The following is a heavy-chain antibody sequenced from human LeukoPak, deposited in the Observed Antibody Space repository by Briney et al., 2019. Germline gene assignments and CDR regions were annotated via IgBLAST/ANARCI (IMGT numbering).Heavy chain of an antibody. CDR2: IWYDGSNR. CDR3: AKDPLGFCTRATCRYLDS. CDR1: GFTFSNYG. Sequence: GGSLRLSCAASGFTFSNYGMHWVRQAPGKGLEWVGFIWYDGSNRYYADSVKGRFTISRDNSENTLFLQMSSLRTEDTAVYYCAKDPLGFCTRATCRYLDSWGQGTLVTVSS. J-gene: IGHJ4*02. V-gene: IGHV3-30*02. D-gene: IGHD2-8*01.